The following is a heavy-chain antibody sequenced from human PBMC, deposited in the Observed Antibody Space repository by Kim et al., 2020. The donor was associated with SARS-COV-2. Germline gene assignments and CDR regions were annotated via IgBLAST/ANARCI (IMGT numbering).Heavy chain of an antibody. CDR1: GGSFSGYY. CDR2: INHSGST. D-gene: IGHD3-22*01. J-gene: IGHJ4*02. CDR3: ARGALSSGYYTFDY. V-gene: IGHV4-34*01. Sequence: SETLSLTCAVYGGSFSGYYWSWIRQPPGKGLEWIGEINHSGSTNYNPSLKSRVTISVDTSKNQFSLKLSSVTAADTAVYYCARGALSSGYYTFDYWGQGTLVTVSS.